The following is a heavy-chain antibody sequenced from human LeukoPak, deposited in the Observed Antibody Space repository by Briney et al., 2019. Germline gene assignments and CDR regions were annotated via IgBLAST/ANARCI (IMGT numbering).Heavy chain of an antibody. Sequence: SQTLSLTCTVSGGSISSGGYYWSWIRQHPGKGLEWIGYIYYSGSTYYNPSLKSRVTISVDTSKNQFSLKLSSVTAAVTAVYYCARAVGYCSGGSCHAIDDAFDIWGQGTMVTVSS. CDR3: ARAVGYCSGGSCHAIDDAFDI. J-gene: IGHJ3*02. D-gene: IGHD2-15*01. V-gene: IGHV4-31*03. CDR2: IYYSGST. CDR1: GGSISSGGYY.